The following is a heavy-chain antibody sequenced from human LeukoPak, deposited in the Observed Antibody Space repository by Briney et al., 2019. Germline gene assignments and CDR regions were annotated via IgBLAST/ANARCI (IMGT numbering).Heavy chain of an antibody. V-gene: IGHV1-2*02. CDR1: GYTFTAKY. CDR3: APNSGYSSGWFIG. Sequence: ASVTVSCKASGYTFTAKYLHWVRQAPGQGLEWMGWVNPNSGGRSYAQKVQGRVAMTSDTSINTAYMELETLTSDDTAVYYCAPNSGYSSGWFIGWGQGTLV. J-gene: IGHJ4*02. D-gene: IGHD6-19*01. CDR2: VNPNSGGR.